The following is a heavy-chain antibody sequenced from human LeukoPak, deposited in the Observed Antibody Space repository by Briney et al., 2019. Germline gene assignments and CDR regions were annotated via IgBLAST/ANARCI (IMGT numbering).Heavy chain of an antibody. D-gene: IGHD4-17*01. Sequence: PGGSLRLSCAASGFTFSSYSMNWVRQAPGKGLEWVSSISSSSSYIYYADSVKGRFTISRDNAKNSLYLQMNSLRAEDTAVYYCARDNPTVTTSRYFDYWGQGTLVTVSS. CDR2: ISSSSSYI. J-gene: IGHJ4*02. V-gene: IGHV3-21*01. CDR1: GFTFSSYS. CDR3: ARDNPTVTTSRYFDY.